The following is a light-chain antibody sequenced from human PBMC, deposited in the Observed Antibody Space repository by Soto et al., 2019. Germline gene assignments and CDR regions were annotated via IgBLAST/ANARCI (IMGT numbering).Light chain of an antibody. CDR2: RNN. CDR1: SSNIGSNY. V-gene: IGLV1-47*01. CDR3: AAWDDSLSGHVV. J-gene: IGLJ2*01. Sequence: VLTQPPSASGTPGQRVTISCSGSSSNIGSNYVYWYRQLPGTAPKLLIYRNNQRPSGVPDRFSGSKSGTSASLAISGLRSEDEADYYCAAWDDSLSGHVVFGGGTKLTVL.